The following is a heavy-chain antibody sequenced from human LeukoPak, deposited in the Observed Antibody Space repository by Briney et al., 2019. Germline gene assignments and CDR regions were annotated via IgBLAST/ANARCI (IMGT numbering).Heavy chain of an antibody. D-gene: IGHD5-12*01. CDR3: ARHGGESIVAMILHAFDI. Sequence: PSETLSLTCTVSGGSISSYSWSWIRQPSGKGLEWIGSIYYSGSTNYNPSLKSRVTMSVDTSKNQSSLKLSSVTAADTAVYYCARHGGESIVAMILHAFDIWGQGTMVTVSS. CDR2: IYYSGST. V-gene: IGHV4-59*08. J-gene: IGHJ3*02. CDR1: GGSISSYS.